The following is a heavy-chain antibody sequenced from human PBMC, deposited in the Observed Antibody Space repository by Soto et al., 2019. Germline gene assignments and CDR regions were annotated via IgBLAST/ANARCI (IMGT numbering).Heavy chain of an antibody. Sequence: QVQLVQSGAEVKKPGSSVKVSCKASGGTFSSYAISWVRQAPGQGLEWMGGIIPIFGRANYAQKFQGRVTITADESTSTAYMELSILRSEDTAVYYCVCHVAYHRNWFDPWGQGTLVTVSS. CDR3: VCHVAYHRNWFDP. J-gene: IGHJ5*02. V-gene: IGHV1-69*01. D-gene: IGHD2-2*01. CDR1: GGTFSSYA. CDR2: IIPIFGRA.